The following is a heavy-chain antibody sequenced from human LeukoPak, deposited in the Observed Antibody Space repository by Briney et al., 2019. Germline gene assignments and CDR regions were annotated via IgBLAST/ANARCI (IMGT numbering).Heavy chain of an antibody. J-gene: IGHJ4*02. V-gene: IGHV4-38-2*02. D-gene: IGHD6-19*01. CDR2: IYHSGST. CDR1: GGSISSGYY. CDR3: VRALSD. Sequence: PSQTLSLTCTLAGGSISSGYYWGWIRQPPGKRLGWSGSIYHSGSTFYNPSLKSRVTISVDTTKNQSSLKLSSVTAADTAVYYCVRALSDWGQGTLVTVSS.